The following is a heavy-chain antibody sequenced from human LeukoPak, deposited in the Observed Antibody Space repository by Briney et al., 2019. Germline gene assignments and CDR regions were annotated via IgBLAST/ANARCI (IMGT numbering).Heavy chain of an antibody. D-gene: IGHD3-22*01. CDR3: ARGVPTLGGDSSGYRY. CDR1: GYTFTSYY. J-gene: IGHJ4*02. V-gene: IGHV1-46*01. CDR2: INPSGGST. Sequence: ASVKVSCKASGYTFTSYYMHWVRQAPGQGLEWMGIINPSGGSTSYAQKFQGRVTMTRYTSTSTVYMELSSLRSEDTAVYYCARGVPTLGGDSSGYRYWGQGTLVTVSS.